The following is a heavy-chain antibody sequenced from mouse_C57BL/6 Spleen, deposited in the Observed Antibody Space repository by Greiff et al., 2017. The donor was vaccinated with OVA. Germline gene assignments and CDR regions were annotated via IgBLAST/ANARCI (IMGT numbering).Heavy chain of an antibody. CDR3: GRGGGEDAMDY. J-gene: IGHJ4*01. CDR2: FYPGSGGP. V-gene: IGHV1-55*01. CDR1: GYTFTSYW. Sequence: VQLQQPGAELVKPGASVTMSCKASGYTFTSYWITWVKQRPGQGLEWIGDFYPGSGGPNYNEKFKSKATLTVDTSSSTAYMQLSSLTSEDAAVYYCGRGGGEDAMDYWGQGTSVTVSS.